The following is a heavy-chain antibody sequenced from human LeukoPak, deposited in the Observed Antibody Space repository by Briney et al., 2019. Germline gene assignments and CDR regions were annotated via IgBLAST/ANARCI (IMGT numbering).Heavy chain of an antibody. CDR1: GFTFGDYA. Sequence: QSGGSLRLSCTASGFTFGDYAMSWVRQAPGKGLEWVGFIRSKAYGGTTEYAASVKGRFTISRDDSKSIAYLQMNSLKTEDTAVYYCTRDSSTTGTSSFDYWGQGTLVTVSS. V-gene: IGHV3-49*04. J-gene: IGHJ4*02. D-gene: IGHD1-1*01. CDR2: IRSKAYGGTT. CDR3: TRDSSTTGTSSFDY.